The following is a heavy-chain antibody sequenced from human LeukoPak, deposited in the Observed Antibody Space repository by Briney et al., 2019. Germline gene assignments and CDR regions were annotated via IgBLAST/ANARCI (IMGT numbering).Heavy chain of an antibody. D-gene: IGHD5-12*01. Sequence: ASVKVSCKASGGTFSSYAISRVRQAPGQGLEWMGGIIPIFGTANYAQKFQGRVTITADKSTSTAYMELSSLRSEDTAVYYCAATYEARRDFDYWGQGTLVTVSS. CDR2: IIPIFGTA. CDR3: AATYEARRDFDY. V-gene: IGHV1-69*06. J-gene: IGHJ4*02. CDR1: GGTFSSYA.